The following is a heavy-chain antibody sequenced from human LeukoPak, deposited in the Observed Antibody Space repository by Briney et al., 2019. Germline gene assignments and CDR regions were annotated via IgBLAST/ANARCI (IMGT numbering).Heavy chain of an antibody. CDR2: INPSGGST. D-gene: IGHD6-19*01. V-gene: IGHV1-46*01. Sequence: ASVKVSCKASGYTFTSYDINWVRQATGQGLEWMGIINPSGGSTSYAQKFQGRVTITRDTSANTAYMELSSLRSEDMAVYYCARAVKYRSGPLTDLLPYYFDYWGQGTLVTVSS. CDR3: ARAVKYRSGPLTDLLPYYFDY. J-gene: IGHJ4*02. CDR1: GYTFTSYD.